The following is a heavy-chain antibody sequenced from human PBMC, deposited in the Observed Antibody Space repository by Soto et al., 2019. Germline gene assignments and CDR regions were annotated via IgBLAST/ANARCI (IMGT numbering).Heavy chain of an antibody. J-gene: IGHJ6*02. V-gene: IGHV1-3*01. CDR2: INAGNGNT. D-gene: IGHD2-8*01. CDR3: ARVRGVYASYYYYGMDV. CDR1: GYTFTSYA. Sequence: GASVKVSCKASGYTFTSYAMHWVRQAPGQRLEWMGWINAGNGNTKYSQKFQGRVTITRDTSASTAYMELSSLRSEDTAVYYCARVRGVYASYYYYGMDVWGQGTTVTVSS.